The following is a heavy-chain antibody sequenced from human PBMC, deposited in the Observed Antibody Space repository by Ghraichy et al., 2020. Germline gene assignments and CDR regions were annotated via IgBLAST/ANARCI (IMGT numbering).Heavy chain of an antibody. CDR1: GYTFTSYD. J-gene: IGHJ5*02. D-gene: IGHD6-19*01. CDR3: ARDLYSSGWERKRRFDP. Sequence: ASVKVSCKASGYTFTSYDINWVRQATGQGLEWMGWMNPNSGNTGYAQKFQGRVTMTRNTSISTAYMELSSLRSEDTAVYYCARDLYSSGWERKRRFDPWGQGTLVTVSS. V-gene: IGHV1-8*02. CDR2: MNPNSGNT.